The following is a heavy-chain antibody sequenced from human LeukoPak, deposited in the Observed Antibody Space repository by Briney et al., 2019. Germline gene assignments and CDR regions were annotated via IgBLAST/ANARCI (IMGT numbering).Heavy chain of an antibody. Sequence: GGSLRLSCAASGFTVSSNYMSWVRQAPGKGLEWVSVISGSGGSTYYADSVKGRFTISRDNSKNTLYLQMNSLRAEDTAVYYCASMVQGVISPYYFDYWGQGTLVTVSS. V-gene: IGHV3-23*01. CDR2: ISGSGGST. J-gene: IGHJ4*02. CDR3: ASMVQGVISPYYFDY. CDR1: GFTVSSNY. D-gene: IGHD3-10*01.